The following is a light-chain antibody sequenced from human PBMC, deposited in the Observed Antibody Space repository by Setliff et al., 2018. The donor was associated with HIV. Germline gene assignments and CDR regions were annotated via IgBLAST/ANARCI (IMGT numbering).Light chain of an antibody. CDR3: SSYAITNTPP. J-gene: IGLJ1*01. V-gene: IGLV2-14*01. CDR2: EVR. CDR1: TSDVGGYNY. Sequence: QSVLTQPASVSGSPGQSLTISCTGTTSDVGGYNYVSWYQQHPGKAPKLIIYEVRNRPSGVSDRFSGSKSGNTASLTISGLQADDEADYYCSSYAITNTPPFGTGTKVTVL.